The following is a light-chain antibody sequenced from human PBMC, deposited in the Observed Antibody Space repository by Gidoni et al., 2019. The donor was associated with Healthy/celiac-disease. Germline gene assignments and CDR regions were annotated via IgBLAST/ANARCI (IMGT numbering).Light chain of an antibody. CDR1: QSISSW. CDR2: KAS. Sequence: DIQMTQSPSTLSASVGDRVTITCRASQSISSWLAWYQQKPGKAPKLLIYKASSLESGVTARFRGSGSGTECTITISSLQPDEFATYYCQQYNSYFWMFGQGPKLEFK. J-gene: IGKJ1*01. CDR3: QQYNSYFWM. V-gene: IGKV1-5*03.